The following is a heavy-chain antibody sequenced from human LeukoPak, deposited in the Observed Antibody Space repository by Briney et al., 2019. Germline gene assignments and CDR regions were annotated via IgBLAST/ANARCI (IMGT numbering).Heavy chain of an antibody. CDR1: GYRFTSYW. J-gene: IGHJ5*02. CDR3: ARHVIPTVTYNWFDP. Sequence: RGESLKISCKGSGYRFTSYWISWARKMPGKGLEWMGRIDPSDSYTNYSPSFQGHVTISADKSISTAYLQWSSLKATDTAMYYCARHVIPTVTYNWFDPWGQGTLVTVSS. V-gene: IGHV5-10-1*01. D-gene: IGHD4-17*01. CDR2: IDPSDSYT.